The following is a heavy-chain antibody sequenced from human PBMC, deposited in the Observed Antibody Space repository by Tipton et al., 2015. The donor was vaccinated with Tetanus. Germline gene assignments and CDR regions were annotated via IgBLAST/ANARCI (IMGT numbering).Heavy chain of an antibody. V-gene: IGHV3-21*01. CDR2: ISGSGNYI. J-gene: IGHJ4*02. Sequence: SLRLSCAASGFTFFDYSMNWVRQAPGKGLEWVSSISGSGNYIYYADSVKGRFTISRANAKNSLYLQMNSLRADDTAVYFCARVHTPGLLGRYPFDSWGQGTLFTVSS. CDR1: GFTFFDYS. CDR3: ARVHTPGLLGRYPFDS. D-gene: IGHD2-21*02.